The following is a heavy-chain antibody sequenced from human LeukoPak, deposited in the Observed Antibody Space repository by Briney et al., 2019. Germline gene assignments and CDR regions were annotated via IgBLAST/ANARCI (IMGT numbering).Heavy chain of an antibody. CDR3: ASAFDI. V-gene: IGHV3-30-3*01. CDR2: VSYDGSNK. Sequence: GESLQISCASSGFTFSSYAMHWVRQAPGKGLEWVAVVSYDGSNKYYADSVKGRFTISRDNSKNTLYLQMNSLRAEDTAVYYCASAFDIWGQGTMVTVSS. J-gene: IGHJ3*02. CDR1: GFTFSSYA.